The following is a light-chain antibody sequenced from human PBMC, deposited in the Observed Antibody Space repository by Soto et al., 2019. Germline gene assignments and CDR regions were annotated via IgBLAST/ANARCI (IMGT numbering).Light chain of an antibody. Sequence: DIVLTQSPVILYLSPGARATLSCRASESLNNYLAWYQQKPGQAPRLLIYDAFYRATGIPARFSGSGSGTDFTLTISSLEPEDFAFYYCQQRSNWPITFGQGTRLEIK. CDR1: ESLNNY. CDR3: QQRSNWPIT. J-gene: IGKJ5*01. V-gene: IGKV3-11*01. CDR2: DAF.